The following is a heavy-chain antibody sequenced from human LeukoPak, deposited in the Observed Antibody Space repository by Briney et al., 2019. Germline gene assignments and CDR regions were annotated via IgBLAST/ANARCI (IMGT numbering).Heavy chain of an antibody. CDR1: GFTFGDHA. J-gene: IGHJ6*02. V-gene: IGHV3-49*04. CDR3: TTGPIQLWLYYGMDV. CDR2: IRSKAYGGTT. D-gene: IGHD5-18*01. Sequence: GGSLRLSCTASGFTFGDHAMSWVRQAPGKGLEWVGFIRSKAYGGTTEYAASVKGRFTISRDDSKSIAYLQMNSLKTEDTAVYYCTTGPIQLWLYYGMDVWGQGTTVIVSS.